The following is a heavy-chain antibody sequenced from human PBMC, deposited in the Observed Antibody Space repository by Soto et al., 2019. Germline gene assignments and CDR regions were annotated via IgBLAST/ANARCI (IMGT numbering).Heavy chain of an antibody. CDR3: VREITVLGYFDY. V-gene: IGHV3-21*01. Sequence: GGSLRLSCTSSGFTFSSYSMNWVRQAPGKGLEWVSSISSSSSYTYYADSVKGRFTISRDNAKNSLYLQMNSLRAEDTAVYYCVREITVLGYFDYWGQGTLVTVSS. J-gene: IGHJ4*02. CDR2: ISSSSSYT. D-gene: IGHD3-16*01. CDR1: GFTFSSYS.